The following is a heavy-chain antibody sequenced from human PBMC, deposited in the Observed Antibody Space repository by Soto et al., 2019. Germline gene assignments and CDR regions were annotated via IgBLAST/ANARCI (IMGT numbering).Heavy chain of an antibody. CDR3: AREGGEQQLTPYYYGMDV. CDR1: GFTFSSYA. Sequence: QVQLVESGGGVVQPGRSLRLSCAASGFTFSSYAMHWVRQAPGKGLEWVAVLSYDGSNKYYADSVKGRFTISRDNSKNTLYLQMNSLRAEDTAVYYCAREGGEQQLTPYYYGMDVWGQGTTVTVSS. J-gene: IGHJ6*02. D-gene: IGHD6-13*01. V-gene: IGHV3-30-3*01. CDR2: LSYDGSNK.